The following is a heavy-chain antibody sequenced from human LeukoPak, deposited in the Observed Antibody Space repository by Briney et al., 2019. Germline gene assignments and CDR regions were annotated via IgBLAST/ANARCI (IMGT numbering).Heavy chain of an antibody. CDR3: ARGEGGELDY. CDR1: GYSISSGYY. V-gene: IGHV4-38-2*02. J-gene: IGHJ4*02. D-gene: IGHD1-26*01. CDR2: IYHSGST. Sequence: SETLSLTCTVSGYSISSGYYWGWIRQPPGKGLEWIGSIYHSGSTYYNPYLKSRVTISVDTSKNQFSLKLSSVTAADTAVYYCARGEGGELDYWGQGTLVTVSS.